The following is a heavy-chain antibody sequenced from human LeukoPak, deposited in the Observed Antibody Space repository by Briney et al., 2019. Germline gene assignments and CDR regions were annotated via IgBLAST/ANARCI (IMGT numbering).Heavy chain of an antibody. Sequence: GGSLRLSCAASGFAFSTFSMNWVRQTPGKGLEWVSAISGSGSDIYYADSVKGRFTISRDNPKRSLYLQMNSLRAEDTAVYYCARRTFPNDAFDIWGQGTMVTVSS. CDR3: ARRTFPNDAFDI. CDR1: GFAFSTFS. CDR2: ISGSGSDI. V-gene: IGHV3-21*01. J-gene: IGHJ3*02. D-gene: IGHD1-7*01.